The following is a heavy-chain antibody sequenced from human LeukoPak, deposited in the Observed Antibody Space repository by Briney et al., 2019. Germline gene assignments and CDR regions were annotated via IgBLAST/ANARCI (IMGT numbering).Heavy chain of an antibody. CDR3: ATSGSIRPHAFDI. CDR2: ISWNSGSI. J-gene: IGHJ3*02. V-gene: IGHV3-9*01. Sequence: GGSLRLSCAASGFTFDDYAMHWVRQAPGKGLEWVSGISWNSGSIGYADSVKGRFTISRDNAKNSLYLQMNSLRAEDTALYYCATSGSIRPHAFDIWGQGTMVTVSS. CDR1: GFTFDDYA. D-gene: IGHD3-22*01.